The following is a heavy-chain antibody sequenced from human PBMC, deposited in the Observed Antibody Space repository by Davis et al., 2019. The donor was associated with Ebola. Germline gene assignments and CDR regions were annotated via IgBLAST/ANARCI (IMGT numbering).Heavy chain of an antibody. CDR2: IYYSGST. V-gene: IGHV4-39*07. Sequence: MPGGSLRLSCPVSGASISSISYYWVWIRQPPGKGLEWIGSIYYSGSTYYNPSLKSRVTISVDTSKNQFSLKLSSVTAADTAVYYCARGFSSSWSDLDYWGQGTLVTVSS. CDR1: GASISSISYY. J-gene: IGHJ4*02. CDR3: ARGFSSSWSDLDY. D-gene: IGHD6-13*01.